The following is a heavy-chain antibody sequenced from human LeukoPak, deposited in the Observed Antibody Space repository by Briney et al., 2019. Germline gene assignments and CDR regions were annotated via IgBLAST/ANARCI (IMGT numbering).Heavy chain of an antibody. D-gene: IGHD5-18*01. Sequence: ASVKVSCKVSGYTLTALSRHWVRQAPGKGLDWMGGFDPEDGETIYAQKFQGRVTMTEDTSTDTAYMELSSLRSEDTAVYYCATHSGYSYGSFDYWGQGTLVTVSS. V-gene: IGHV1-24*01. CDR1: GYTLTALS. CDR2: FDPEDGET. CDR3: ATHSGYSYGSFDY. J-gene: IGHJ4*02.